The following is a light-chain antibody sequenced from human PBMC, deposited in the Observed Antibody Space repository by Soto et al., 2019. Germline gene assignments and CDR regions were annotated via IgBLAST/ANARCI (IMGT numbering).Light chain of an antibody. CDR1: QTVGSY. CDR2: NAS. J-gene: IGKJ1*01. CDR3: QQRSNWTLPWT. Sequence: EIVLTQSPATLSLSPGERATLSCRASQTVGSYLAWYQQKPGQVPRLLIYNASNRATGIPARFSGSGSGTDFTLTLSSLEPEAFAVYYCQQRSNWTLPWTFGQGAKVEIK. V-gene: IGKV3-11*01.